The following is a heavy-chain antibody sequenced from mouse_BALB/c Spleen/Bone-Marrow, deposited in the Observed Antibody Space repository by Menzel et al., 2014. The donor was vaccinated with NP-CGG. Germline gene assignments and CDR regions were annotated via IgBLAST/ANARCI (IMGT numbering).Heavy chain of an antibody. Sequence: QVQLQQSRAELARPGASVKFSCKASGYTFTSYWMQWVKQRPGQGPEWIGAIYPGDGDTRYTQKFKGKATLTADKSSSTAYMQLSLASEDSAVYYCARSSPYAMDYWGQGTSVTVSS. CDR3: ARSSPYAMDY. J-gene: IGHJ4*01. D-gene: IGHD1-1*01. CDR1: GYTFTSYW. V-gene: IGHV1-87*01. CDR2: IYPGDGDT.